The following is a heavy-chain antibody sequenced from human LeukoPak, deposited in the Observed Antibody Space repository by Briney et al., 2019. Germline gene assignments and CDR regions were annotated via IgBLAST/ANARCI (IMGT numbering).Heavy chain of an antibody. CDR2: INPNSADT. J-gene: IGHJ4*02. V-gene: IGHV1-2*02. D-gene: IGHD1-7*01. CDR3: ARPLTGTSWYYFDY. Sequence: ASVKVSCKASGYTFTDYYVHWVRQAPGQGLEWMGWINPNSADTSYAQKFRGRVIMTRDTSINTAYVVLSGLKSDDTAVYYCARPLTGTSWYYFDYGGQGTLVTVSS. CDR1: GYTFTDYY.